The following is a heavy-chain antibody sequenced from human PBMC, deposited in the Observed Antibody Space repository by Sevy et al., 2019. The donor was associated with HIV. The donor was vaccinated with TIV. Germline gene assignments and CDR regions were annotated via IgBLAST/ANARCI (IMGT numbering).Heavy chain of an antibody. CDR1: GFSISSYS. CDR3: ARDYSSGWYPQIYYYGMDV. Sequence: GGSLRLSCAASGFSISSYSMNWVRQAPGKGLEWVSWISSSSSTIYYGDSVKGRLTISRDNGKNSLYLQMNSLRAEDTAVYYCARDYSSGWYPQIYYYGMDVWGQGTTVTVSS. D-gene: IGHD6-19*01. V-gene: IGHV3-48*01. CDR2: ISSSSSTI. J-gene: IGHJ6*02.